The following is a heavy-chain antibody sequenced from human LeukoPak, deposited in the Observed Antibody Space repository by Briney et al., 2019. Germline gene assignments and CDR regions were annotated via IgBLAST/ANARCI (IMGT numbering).Heavy chain of an antibody. D-gene: IGHD3-3*02. J-gene: IGHJ4*02. CDR1: GFIFSNYW. Sequence: GGSLRLSCEASGFIFSNYWMSWVRQAPGKGLEWVANIKQDGSVKNYVDSMEGRFIISRDNAKNLLYLQMNSLGAEDTAVYYCVRTSRSISSDYWGQGTLVTVSS. CDR2: IKQDGSVK. V-gene: IGHV3-7*01. CDR3: VRTSRSISSDY.